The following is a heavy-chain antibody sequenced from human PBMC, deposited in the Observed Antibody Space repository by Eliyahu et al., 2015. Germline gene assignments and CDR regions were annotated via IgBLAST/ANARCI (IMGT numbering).Heavy chain of an antibody. CDR3: ANQDRNYYYYGMDV. J-gene: IGHJ6*02. V-gene: IGHV3-23*01. CDR2: ISGSGGST. Sequence: EVQLLESGGGLVQPGGSLRLSCAASGFPFSSYAMXWVRQAPGKGLEWVSAISGSGGSTYYADSVKGRFTISRDNSKNTLYLQMNSLRAEDTAVYYCANQDRNYYYYGMDVWGQGTTVTVSS. CDR1: GFPFSSYA.